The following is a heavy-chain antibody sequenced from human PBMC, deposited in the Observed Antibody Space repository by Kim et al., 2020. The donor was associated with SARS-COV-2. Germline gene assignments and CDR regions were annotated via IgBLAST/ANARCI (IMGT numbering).Heavy chain of an antibody. Sequence: YAEPGKGRFAIARDNSKNTVYLQMNGRRAEDPAVYYCARGEDQFGYYGMDVWGQGTTVIVSS. V-gene: IGHV3-33*01. D-gene: IGHD3-16*01. CDR3: ARGEDQFGYYGMDV. J-gene: IGHJ6*02.